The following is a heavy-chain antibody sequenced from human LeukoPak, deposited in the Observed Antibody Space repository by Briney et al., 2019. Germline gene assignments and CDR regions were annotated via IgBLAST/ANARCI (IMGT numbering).Heavy chain of an antibody. Sequence: ASVKVSCKVSGYTLTELSMHWVRQAPGKGLEWMGGFDPEDGETIYAQKFQGRVTMTEDTSTDTAYMELSSLKSEDTAVYYCATVYGSGSPLDYWGQGTLVTVSS. J-gene: IGHJ4*02. V-gene: IGHV1-24*01. CDR1: GYTLTELS. CDR3: ATVYGSGSPLDY. D-gene: IGHD3-10*01. CDR2: FDPEDGET.